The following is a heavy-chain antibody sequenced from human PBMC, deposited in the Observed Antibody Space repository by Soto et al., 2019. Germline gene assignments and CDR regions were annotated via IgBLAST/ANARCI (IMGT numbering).Heavy chain of an antibody. V-gene: IGHV4-34*01. Sequence: SETLSLTCAVYGGSLSGYYWSWIRQPPGKGLEWIGEINHSGSTNYNPSLKSRVTISVDTSKNQFSLKLSSVTAADTAVYYCARVASYTRPVDYWGQGTLVTVSS. J-gene: IGHJ4*02. CDR3: ARVASYTRPVDY. CDR1: GGSLSGYY. CDR2: INHSGST. D-gene: IGHD1-26*01.